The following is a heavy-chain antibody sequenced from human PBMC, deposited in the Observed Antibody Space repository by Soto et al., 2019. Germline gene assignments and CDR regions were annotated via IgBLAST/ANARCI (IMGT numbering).Heavy chain of an antibody. J-gene: IGHJ6*02. Sequence: ASVKVSCKASGGTFSSYAISWVRQAPGQGLEWMGGIIPIFGTANYAQKFQGRVTITADESTSTAYMELSSLGSEDTAVYYCARDRQVAVITIFGVVTKREYYYYGMDVWGQGTTVTVSS. V-gene: IGHV1-69*13. CDR2: IIPIFGTA. D-gene: IGHD3-3*01. CDR3: ARDRQVAVITIFGVVTKREYYYYGMDV. CDR1: GGTFSSYA.